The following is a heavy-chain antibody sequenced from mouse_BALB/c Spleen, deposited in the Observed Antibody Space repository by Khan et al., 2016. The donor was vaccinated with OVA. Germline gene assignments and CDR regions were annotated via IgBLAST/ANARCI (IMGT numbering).Heavy chain of an antibody. J-gene: IGHJ4*01. V-gene: IGHV1S136*01. CDR3: ARSTYYGNPYAMDY. Sequence: VQLQQSGPELVKPGASVKMSCKASGYTFTSYVMHWVKQKPGQGLEWIGYINPYNDGTKYNEKFNGKATLTSDKSSSTSYMELSSLTSEDSAVYYCARSTYYGNPYAMDYWGQGTSVTVSS. D-gene: IGHD2-10*01. CDR2: INPYNDGT. CDR1: GYTFTSYV.